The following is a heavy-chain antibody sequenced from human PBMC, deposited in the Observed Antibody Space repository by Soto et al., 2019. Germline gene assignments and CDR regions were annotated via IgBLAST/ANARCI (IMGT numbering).Heavy chain of an antibody. CDR2: IIPILGIA. V-gene: IGHV1-69*08. CDR1: GGTFSSYT. CDR3: ARDSRFDP. Sequence: QVQLVQSGAEVKKPGSSVKVSCKASGGTFSSYTISWVRQAPGQGLEWMGRIIPILGIANYAQKSQGRVSITAHKSTSTAYMELSSLRSEDTAVYCCARDSRFDPWGQGTLVTVSS. J-gene: IGHJ5*02.